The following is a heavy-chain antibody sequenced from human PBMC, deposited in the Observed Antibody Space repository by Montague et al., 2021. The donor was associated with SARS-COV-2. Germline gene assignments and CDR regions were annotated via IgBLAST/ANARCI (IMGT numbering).Heavy chain of an antibody. CDR2: IYPSGST. V-gene: IGHV4-61*09. J-gene: IGHJ4*02. CDR1: CDSITSDSYC. D-gene: IGHD2-8*02. Sequence: TLSLTCTVSCDSITSDSYCWSWIRQPAGKGLEWIGHIYPSGSTNYNPSLRSRVTLSVDTSKKRFSLRLSSVSAADTAMYYCARDWWGTGGILSGWGQGTLVTVSS. CDR3: ARDWWGTGGILSG.